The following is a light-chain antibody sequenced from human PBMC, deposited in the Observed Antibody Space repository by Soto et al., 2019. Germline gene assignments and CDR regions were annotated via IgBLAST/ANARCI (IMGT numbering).Light chain of an antibody. J-gene: IGKJ1*01. Sequence: DIQMTQSPSSLSASVGDRVTITCRASQGINIDLAWYQQKPGTVPKLLIYTASTLQSGVPSRFSGSGSGTDFTLTISSLQPEDVATYYCQKYNTAPWTIGQGTKVEIK. CDR3: QKYNTAPWT. CDR1: QGINID. V-gene: IGKV1-27*01. CDR2: TAS.